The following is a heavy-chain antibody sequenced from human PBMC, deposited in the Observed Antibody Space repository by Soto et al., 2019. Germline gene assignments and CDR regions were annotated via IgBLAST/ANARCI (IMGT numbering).Heavy chain of an antibody. CDR3: AVGTTVVAFYYYYAMDV. Sequence: ASVKVSCKASGGPFSSHTFSWVRQTPGQGLEWMGGIIPISGTANYAQNFQGRLTITADESSRTAYMELSSLRSEDTAVYYCAVGTTVVAFYYYYAMDVWGQGTAVTVSS. D-gene: IGHD4-4*01. J-gene: IGHJ6*02. V-gene: IGHV1-69*13. CDR2: IIPISGTA. CDR1: GGPFSSHT.